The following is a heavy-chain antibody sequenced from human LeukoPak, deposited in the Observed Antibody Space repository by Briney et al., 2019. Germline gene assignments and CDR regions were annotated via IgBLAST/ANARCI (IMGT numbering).Heavy chain of an antibody. CDR2: IYNSGST. Sequence: SETLSLTCTVSGGSMSSYYWSWIRQPPGKGLEWIGYIYNSGSTNYNPSLKSRVTISVDTSKNQFSLKLSSVTAADTAVYYCARRSLRYSSSRGLDYWGQGTLVTVSS. CDR1: GGSMSSYY. D-gene: IGHD6-13*01. V-gene: IGHV4-59*12. J-gene: IGHJ4*02. CDR3: ARRSLRYSSSRGLDY.